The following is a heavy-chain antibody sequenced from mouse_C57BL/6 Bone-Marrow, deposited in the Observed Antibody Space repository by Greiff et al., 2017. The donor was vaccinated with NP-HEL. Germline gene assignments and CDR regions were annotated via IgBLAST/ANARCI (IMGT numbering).Heavy chain of an antibody. CDR3: ARNPPMITTGDWYFDV. V-gene: IGHV5-17*01. J-gene: IGHJ1*03. CDR1: GFTFSDYG. D-gene: IGHD2-4*01. Sequence: EVKLVESGGGLVKPGGSLKLSCAASGFTFSDYGMHWVRQAPEKGLEWVAYISSGSSTIYYADTVKGRFTISRDNATTTLFLQMTSLRSEDTAMYYCARNPPMITTGDWYFDVWGTGTTVTVSS. CDR2: ISSGSSTI.